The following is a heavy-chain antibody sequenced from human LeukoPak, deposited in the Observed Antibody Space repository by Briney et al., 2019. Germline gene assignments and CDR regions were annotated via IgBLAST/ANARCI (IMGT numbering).Heavy chain of an antibody. V-gene: IGHV3-49*05. Sequence: KPGGSLRLSCTGPGFTFVDIARSGFARAPGRGRRGGSFIKSKAYGGTTEYAASVKGRFTVSRDDSKSIAYLHMNSLKTEDTAVYYCSRTRSVAGSSIYFDYWGQGTLVTVSS. CDR2: IKSKAYGGTT. CDR1: GFTFVDIA. CDR3: SRTRSVAGSSIYFDY. D-gene: IGHD6-19*01. J-gene: IGHJ4*02.